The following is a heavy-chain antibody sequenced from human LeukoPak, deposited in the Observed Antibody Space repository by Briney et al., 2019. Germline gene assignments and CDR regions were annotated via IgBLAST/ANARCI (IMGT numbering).Heavy chain of an antibody. CDR1: GFTFSSYA. D-gene: IGHD1-26*01. CDR3: ARERRVSHSGFDY. J-gene: IGHJ4*02. CDR2: ISYDGSNK. Sequence: GGSLRLSCAASGFTFSSYAMHWVRQAPGKGLEWVAVISYDGSNKYYADSVKGRFTISRDNSKNTLYLQMNSLRAEDTAVYYCARERRVSHSGFDYWGQGTLVTVSS. V-gene: IGHV3-30*04.